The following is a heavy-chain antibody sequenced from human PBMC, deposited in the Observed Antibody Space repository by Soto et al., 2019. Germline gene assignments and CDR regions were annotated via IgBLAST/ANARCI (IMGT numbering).Heavy chain of an antibody. Sequence: GESLKISGKGSGYSFTSYWISWVRQMPGKGLEWMGRIDPSDSYTNYSPSFQGHVTISADKSISSAYLQWSGLKASDTAMYYCARRRNYQLNYYGMDVWGQGTTVTVSS. CDR2: IDPSDSYT. CDR1: GYSFTSYW. V-gene: IGHV5-10-1*01. CDR3: ARRRNYQLNYYGMDV. J-gene: IGHJ6*02. D-gene: IGHD3-16*02.